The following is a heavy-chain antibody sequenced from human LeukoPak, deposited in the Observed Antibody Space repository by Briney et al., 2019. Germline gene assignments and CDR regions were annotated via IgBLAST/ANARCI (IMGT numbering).Heavy chain of an antibody. CDR1: GFTFNNAW. Sequence: GGSLRLSCVASGFTFNNAWMNWVRQAPGKGLEWVGRIKSKTDGGTTDYAAPVKGRFTISRDDSKNTLYLQMNSLRAEDTAVYYCAKDSVQQQLVPDRFDYWGQGTLVTVSS. CDR2: IKSKTDGGTT. J-gene: IGHJ4*02. D-gene: IGHD6-13*01. V-gene: IGHV3-15*07. CDR3: AKDSVQQQLVPDRFDY.